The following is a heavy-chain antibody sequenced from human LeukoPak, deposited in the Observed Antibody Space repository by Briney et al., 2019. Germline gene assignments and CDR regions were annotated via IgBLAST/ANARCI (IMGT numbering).Heavy chain of an antibody. CDR3: ARVGAAAGTLYFDY. CDR1: GGTFSSYA. V-gene: IGHV1-69*04. CDR2: IIPILGIA. Sequence: SVKVSCKASGGTFSSYAISWVRQAPGQGLEWMGRIIPILGIANYAQKFQGRVTVTADKSTSTAYMELSSLRSEDTAVYYCARVGAAAGTLYFDYWGQGTLVTVSS. J-gene: IGHJ4*02. D-gene: IGHD6-13*01.